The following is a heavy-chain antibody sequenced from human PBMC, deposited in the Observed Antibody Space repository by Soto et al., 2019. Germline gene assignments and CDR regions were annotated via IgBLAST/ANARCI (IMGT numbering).Heavy chain of an antibody. D-gene: IGHD3-10*01. Sequence: QVQLVQSGAEVKKPGSSVRVSCRASGGSFSTYGISCVRQAPGQGLERMGGSVPVFGKPTYAQKFQGRATFTAYDSTSTVYMYLSSMRSEDTAVYFFARGLAITYYFDYWGQATRVTVSS. CDR2: SVPVFGKP. J-gene: IGHJ4*02. CDR3: ARGLAITYYFDY. CDR1: GGSFSTYG. V-gene: IGHV1-69*01.